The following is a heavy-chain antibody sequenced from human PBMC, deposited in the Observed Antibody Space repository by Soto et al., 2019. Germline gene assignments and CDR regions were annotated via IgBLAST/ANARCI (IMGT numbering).Heavy chain of an antibody. CDR3: ARIGTLDWIDDY. Sequence: QVQLVQSGAEVKKPGSSVKVSCKASGGTFRSYVTSWVRQAPGQGLEWLGGIIPMYGTTYYAQTFQGRVTISAEEATSTAFRELSSLRSEDTAVYYCARIGTLDWIDDYWGQGTLVTVSS. CDR2: IIPMYGTT. CDR1: GGTFRSYV. V-gene: IGHV1-69*12. J-gene: IGHJ4*02. D-gene: IGHD1-1*01.